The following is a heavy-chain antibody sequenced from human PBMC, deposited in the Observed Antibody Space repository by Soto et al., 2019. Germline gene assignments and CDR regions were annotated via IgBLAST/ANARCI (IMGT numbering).Heavy chain of an antibody. J-gene: IGHJ4*02. V-gene: IGHV1-18*01. D-gene: IGHD2-2*01. CDR2: ISTYNGDT. CDR3: TRGYSSFTSCPFAC. CDR1: GYTFTSFG. Sequence: HVQLVQSGAEVKKPGASVNVSCKASGYTFTSFGISWVRQVPGQGLEWMGWISTYNGDTNYAQHLQCRVTMTTDTSTSTAYMELRSLRSDDTAVYYCTRGYSSFTSCPFACWGQGALVTVSS.